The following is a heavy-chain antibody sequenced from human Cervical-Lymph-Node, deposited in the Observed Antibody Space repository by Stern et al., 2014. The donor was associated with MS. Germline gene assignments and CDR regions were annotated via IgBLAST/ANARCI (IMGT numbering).Heavy chain of an antibody. J-gene: IGHJ5*02. Sequence: VPLVESGAAVKKQGEALKISCQGSGYTFTSFWIGWVRQMPGTGLAWMGIIYPGDSDTRYSPSFQGQVTISADKSISTAYLQWTSLKASDSAMYYCARNYGSGSYTQFDPWGQGTLVTVSS. CDR1: GYTFTSFW. D-gene: IGHD3-10*01. V-gene: IGHV5-51*03. CDR2: IYPGDSDT. CDR3: ARNYGSGSYTQFDP.